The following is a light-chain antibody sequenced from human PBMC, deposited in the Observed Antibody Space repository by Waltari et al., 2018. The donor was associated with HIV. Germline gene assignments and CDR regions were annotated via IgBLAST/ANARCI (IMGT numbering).Light chain of an antibody. J-gene: IGKJ1*01. CDR2: KAS. V-gene: IGKV1-5*03. CDR1: RTINSW. Sequence: DIQMTQSPSTLSAFVGDRVPITCRANRTINSWLAWYQHKPGKAPKLLIYKASSLESGVPSRFSGSGSGTEFTLTISSLQPDDFATYYCQQYNNYSWTFGQGTKVETK. CDR3: QQYNNYSWT.